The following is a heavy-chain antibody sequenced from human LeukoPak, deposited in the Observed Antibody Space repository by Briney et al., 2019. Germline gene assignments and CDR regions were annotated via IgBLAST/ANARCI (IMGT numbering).Heavy chain of an antibody. V-gene: IGHV4-39*07. CDR2: IYYSGST. CDR1: GGSISSSSYY. D-gene: IGHD6-13*01. Sequence: PSETLSLTCTVSGGSISSSSYYWGWIRQPPGKGLEWIGSIYYSGSTYYNPSLKSRVTISVDTPKNQFSLKLSSVTAADTAVYYCARARYSSSWRDWYFDLWGRGTLVTVSS. J-gene: IGHJ2*01. CDR3: ARARYSSSWRDWYFDL.